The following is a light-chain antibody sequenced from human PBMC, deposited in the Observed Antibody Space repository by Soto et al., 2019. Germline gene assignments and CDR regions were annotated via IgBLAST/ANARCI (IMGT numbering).Light chain of an antibody. J-gene: IGKJ1*01. V-gene: IGKV1-5*03. CDR3: QQYNSYPGT. CDR1: QSISSW. CDR2: KAS. Sequence: DIQMTQSPSTLSASVGDRVTITCRARQSISSWLAWYQQKPGKAPKLLIYKASILESGVPSRFSGSGSGTEFTLTISSLQPDDFATYYCQQYNSYPGTFGQGTKVEIK.